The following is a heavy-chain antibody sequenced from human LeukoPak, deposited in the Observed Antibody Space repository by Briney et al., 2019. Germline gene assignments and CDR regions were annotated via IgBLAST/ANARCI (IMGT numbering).Heavy chain of an antibody. CDR1: GGSFSDYF. V-gene: IGHV4-34*01. J-gene: IGHJ3*02. CDR2: IYYSGST. D-gene: IGHD3-22*01. Sequence: SETLSLTCAVYGGSFSDYFWNGIRQPPGKGLEWIGSIYYSGSTYYNPSLKSRVTISVDTSKNQFSLKLSSVTAADTAVYYCARDASPFYDSSGYYISHAFDIWGQGTMVTVSS. CDR3: ARDASPFYDSSGYYISHAFDI.